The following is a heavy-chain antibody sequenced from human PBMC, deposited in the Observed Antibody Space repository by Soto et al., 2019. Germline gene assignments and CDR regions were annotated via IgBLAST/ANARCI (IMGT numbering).Heavy chain of an antibody. D-gene: IGHD2-15*01. Sequence: GPTVGNQTQTLTLTCTFTGFSLSTSGMCVSWIRQPPGKALEWLARIDWDDDKYYSTSLKTRLTISKDTSKNQVVLTMTNMDPVDTATYYCARMVVVAATYYYSYMDVWGKGTTVTVSS. CDR1: GFSLSTSGMC. J-gene: IGHJ6*03. CDR2: IDWDDDK. CDR3: ARMVVVAATYYYSYMDV. V-gene: IGHV2-70*11.